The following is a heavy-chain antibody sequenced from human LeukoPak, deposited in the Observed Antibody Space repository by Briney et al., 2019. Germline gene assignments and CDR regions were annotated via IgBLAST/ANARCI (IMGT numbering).Heavy chain of an antibody. CDR3: ATAEWENFYFDS. CDR2: TSYGGGA. CDR1: GGSISSSGFY. Sequence: SETLSLTCTVSGGSISSSGFYWGWIRQPPGKWLEWIGFTSYGGGAYYNPSLMSRITMSVDPSQNQFSLKMRDVTAADTAAYFCATAEWENFYFDSWGQGALVAATS. D-gene: IGHD1-26*01. J-gene: IGHJ4*02. V-gene: IGHV4-39*07.